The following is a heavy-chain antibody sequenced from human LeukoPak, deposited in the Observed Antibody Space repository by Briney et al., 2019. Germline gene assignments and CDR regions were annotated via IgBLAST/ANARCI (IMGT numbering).Heavy chain of an antibody. CDR2: INEDGSNK. D-gene: IGHD3-16*01. CDR1: GFSFSNHY. J-gene: IGHJ6*02. V-gene: IGHV3-7*01. Sequence: GGSLRLSCTASGFSFSNHYMRWIRQAPGKGLEWVANINEDGSNKWHLGSVKGRFTISRDNARNSLYLQMGSLRAEDTAVYYCATYTHWVAGDVWGQGTTVTVSS. CDR3: ATYTHWVAGDV.